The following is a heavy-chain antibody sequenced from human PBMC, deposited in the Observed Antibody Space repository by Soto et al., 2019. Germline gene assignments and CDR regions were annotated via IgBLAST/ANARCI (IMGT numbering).Heavy chain of an antibody. D-gene: IGHD5-18*01. CDR2: IYYSGST. Sequence: SETLSLTCTVSGGSISSGDHYWSWIRQPPGKGLEWIGYIYYSGSTYYNPSLKSRVTISVATSKNQFSLKLSSVTAADTAVYYCARAGIYSYGTAFDYWGQGTLVTVSS. CDR1: GGSISSGDHY. CDR3: ARAGIYSYGTAFDY. V-gene: IGHV4-30-4*01. J-gene: IGHJ4*02.